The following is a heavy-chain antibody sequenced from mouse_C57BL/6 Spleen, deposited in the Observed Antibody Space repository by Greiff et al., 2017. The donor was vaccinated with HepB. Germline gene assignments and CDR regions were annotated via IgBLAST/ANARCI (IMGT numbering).Heavy chain of an antibody. CDR2: ISGGGGNT. D-gene: IGHD1-1*01. CDR1: GFTFSSYT. V-gene: IGHV5-9*01. CDR3: ARGDYGSSYLYYYAMDY. Sequence: DVQLVESGGGLVKPGGSLKLSCAASGFTFSSYTMSWVRQTPEKRLEWVATISGGGGNTYYPDSVKGRFTISRDNAKNTLYLQMSSLRSEDTALYYCARGDYGSSYLYYYAMDYWGQGTSVTVSS. J-gene: IGHJ4*01.